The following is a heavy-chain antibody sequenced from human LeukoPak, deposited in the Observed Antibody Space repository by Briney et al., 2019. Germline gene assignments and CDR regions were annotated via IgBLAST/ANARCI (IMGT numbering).Heavy chain of an antibody. CDR3: ARDLTVTSGY. V-gene: IGHV3-74*01. Sequence: GGSLRLSCAASGFTFSTSWMHWVRQAPGKGLVWVSQINSDGGRTRYADSVKGRFTISRDNAKNSLYLQMNSLRDEDTAVYYCARDLTVTSGYWGQGTLVTVSS. J-gene: IGHJ4*02. D-gene: IGHD4-17*01. CDR1: GFTFSTSW. CDR2: INSDGGRT.